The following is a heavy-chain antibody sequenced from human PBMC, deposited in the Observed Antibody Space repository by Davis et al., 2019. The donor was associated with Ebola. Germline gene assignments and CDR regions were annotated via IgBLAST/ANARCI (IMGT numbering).Heavy chain of an antibody. V-gene: IGHV4-59*12. Sequence: PSETLSLTCTVSGGSISSYYWSWIRQPPGKGLEWIGYIYYSGSTNYNPSLKSRVTISVDTSKNQFSLKLSSVTAADTAVYYCARDPGAMVKTGWFDPWGQGTLVTVSS. CDR2: IYYSGST. J-gene: IGHJ5*02. CDR3: ARDPGAMVKTGWFDP. CDR1: GGSISSYY. D-gene: IGHD5-18*01.